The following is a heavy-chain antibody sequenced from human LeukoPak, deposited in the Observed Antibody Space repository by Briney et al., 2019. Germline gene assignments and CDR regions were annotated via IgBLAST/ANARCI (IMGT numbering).Heavy chain of an antibody. CDR1: GFAFSSYA. Sequence: PGGSLRLSCVASGFAFSSYAMSWVRQAPGKGLEWVSTISGSGSNTVYADSVKGRFTISRDNSKNTLYLQMNSLRADDTAVYYCAISSGWYGAFDIWGEGTMVSVPS. CDR3: AISSGWYGAFDI. D-gene: IGHD6-19*01. J-gene: IGHJ3*02. CDR2: ISGSGSNT. V-gene: IGHV3-23*01.